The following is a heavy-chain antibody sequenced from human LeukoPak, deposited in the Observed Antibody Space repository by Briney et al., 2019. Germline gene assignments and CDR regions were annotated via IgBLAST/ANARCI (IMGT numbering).Heavy chain of an antibody. CDR2: ISGSGGST. D-gene: IGHD2-2*02. CDR3: AKGVPYCSSASCYTYFDY. CDR1: GFTFSGYA. J-gene: IGHJ4*02. V-gene: IGHV3-23*01. Sequence: GGSLRLSCAASGFTFSGYAMTWVRQAPGQGLEWVSPISGSGGSTYYADSVKGRFTISRDNSKNTLYLQMNSLRAEDTAVYYCAKGVPYCSSASCYTYFDYWGQGTLVTVSS.